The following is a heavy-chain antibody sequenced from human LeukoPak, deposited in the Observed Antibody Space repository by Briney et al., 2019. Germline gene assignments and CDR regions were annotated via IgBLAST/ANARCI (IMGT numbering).Heavy chain of an antibody. CDR2: INHSGST. CDR1: GGSFSGYY. J-gene: IGHJ4*02. D-gene: IGHD3-10*01. Sequence: SETLSLTCAVYGGSFSGYYWSWIRQPPGXXXEWIGEINHSGSTNYNPSLKSRVTISVDTSKNQFSLKLSSVTAADTAVYYCARLYGSGSSDYWGQGTLVTVSS. V-gene: IGHV4-34*01. CDR3: ARLYGSGSSDY.